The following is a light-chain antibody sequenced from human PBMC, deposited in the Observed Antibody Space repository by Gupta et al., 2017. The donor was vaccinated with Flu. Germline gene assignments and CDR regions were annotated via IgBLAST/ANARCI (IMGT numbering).Light chain of an antibody. CDR1: SSDIGAYDY. CDR2: EVN. CDR3: TSDAGSNIYV. J-gene: IGLJ1*01. V-gene: IGLV2-8*01. Sequence: QSALTQPPSASGSPGPSVTISCAGTSSDIGAYDYVSLYQHHPGTAPKLMIYEVNKRPAGVPDRFSCSKSGTTASITVSVLQADDEADYYCTSDAGSNIYVFGTGTKVTVL.